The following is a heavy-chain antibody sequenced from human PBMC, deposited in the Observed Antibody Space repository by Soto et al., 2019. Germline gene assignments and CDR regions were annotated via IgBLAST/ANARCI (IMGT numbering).Heavy chain of an antibody. D-gene: IGHD1-26*01. CDR1: GFTFTNYA. J-gene: IGHJ4*02. CDR3: ATDVGPIMFAY. CDR2: IDHAGVNT. V-gene: IGHV3-23*01. Sequence: EVQLWESGGDFIQPGGSLRVSCAASGFTFTNYAMSWVRQAPGKGLEWVSTIDHAGVNTHYADSVKGRFTISRDNSKGTLYLQMNSLRAEDTAIYYCATDVGPIMFAYWGQGALITVSS.